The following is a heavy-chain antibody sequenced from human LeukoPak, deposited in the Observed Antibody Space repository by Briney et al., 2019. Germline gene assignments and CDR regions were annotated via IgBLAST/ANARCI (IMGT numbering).Heavy chain of an antibody. CDR2: MYSGGDT. Sequence: GGSLRLSCGASGFTVSANHMNWVRHVPGKGLDWVSVMYSGGDTYYADSVKGRFTFSRDNSKNTVYLQMNSLRPEDTAVYYCASQGGITIVRAVPAFGYWGQGTLVTASS. CDR1: GFTVSANH. D-gene: IGHD3-10*01. J-gene: IGHJ4*02. CDR3: ASQGGITIVRAVPAFGY. V-gene: IGHV3-66*04.